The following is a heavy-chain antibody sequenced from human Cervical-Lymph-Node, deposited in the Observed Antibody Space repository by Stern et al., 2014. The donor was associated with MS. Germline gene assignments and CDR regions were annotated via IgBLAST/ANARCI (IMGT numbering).Heavy chain of an antibody. V-gene: IGHV4-61*02. CDR2: IYTTGSS. CDR3: ARQTAVTSLDG. D-gene: IGHD2-2*01. Sequence: QVQLQESGPGLVKPSQTLSLTCTVSGGSISSGSYYWGWIRQPAGKGLEWIGRIYTTGSSYYNPSLKSRVTMSLAPSKNQFSLKLSSVTAADTAVYYCARQTAVTSLDGWGQGTLVTVSS. CDR1: GGSISSGSYY. J-gene: IGHJ4*02.